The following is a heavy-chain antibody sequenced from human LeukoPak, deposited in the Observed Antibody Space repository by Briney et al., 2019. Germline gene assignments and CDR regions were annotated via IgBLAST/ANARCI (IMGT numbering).Heavy chain of an antibody. D-gene: IGHD3-3*01. CDR1: AGSISSYC. J-gene: IGHJ6*03. CDR2: IYTSGST. V-gene: IGHV4-4*09. CDR3: ARLAPYYDFWSGYLSYMDV. Sequence: PSETLSLTCTVSAGSISSYCWSCIRQPPGKGLEWIGYIYTSGSTNYNPSLKSRVTISVDTSKSQFSLKLSSVTAADTAVYYCARLAPYYDFWSGYLSYMDVWGKGTTVTVSS.